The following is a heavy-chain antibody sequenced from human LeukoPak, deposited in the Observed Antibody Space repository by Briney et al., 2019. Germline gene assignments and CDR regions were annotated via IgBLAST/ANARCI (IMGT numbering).Heavy chain of an antibody. D-gene: IGHD6-6*01. CDR3: AREDSSSSRYYYGMDV. V-gene: IGHV3-30-3*01. J-gene: IGHJ6*02. Sequence: GGSLRLSCAASGFTFSSYAMHWVRQAPGKGLEWVAVISYDGSNKYYADSVKGRFTISRDNSKNTLYLQMNSLRAEDTAVYYCAREDSSSSRYYYGMDVWGQGTTVTVSS. CDR2: ISYDGSNK. CDR1: GFTFSSYA.